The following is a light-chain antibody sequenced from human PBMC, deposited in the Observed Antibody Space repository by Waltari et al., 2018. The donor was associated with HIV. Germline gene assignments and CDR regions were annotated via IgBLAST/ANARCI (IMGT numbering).Light chain of an antibody. CDR1: QGISNY. CDR2: AAS. J-gene: IGKJ1*01. CDR3: QKYNSAPWT. V-gene: IGKV1-27*01. Sequence: DIQMTQSPSSLSASVGDRVTITCGASQGISNYLAWYQQKPGKVPKLLIYAASTLQSGVPSRFSGSGSGTDFTLTISSLQPEDVATYYCQKYNSAPWTFGQGTKVEIK.